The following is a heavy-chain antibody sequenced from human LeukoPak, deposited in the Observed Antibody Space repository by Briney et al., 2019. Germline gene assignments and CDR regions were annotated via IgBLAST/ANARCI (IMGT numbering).Heavy chain of an antibody. V-gene: IGHV3-7*01. CDR3: ASWEASTNY. Sequence: GGSLRLSCAASGLFFSTNWMSWVRQAPGKGLQWVATIKPDGRDKYYVDSVKGRFTMSRDNGKNSVYLQMNSLRAEDTAVYYCASWEASTNYWGQGTLVTVSS. J-gene: IGHJ4*02. CDR1: GLFFSTNW. D-gene: IGHD1-26*01. CDR2: IKPDGRDK.